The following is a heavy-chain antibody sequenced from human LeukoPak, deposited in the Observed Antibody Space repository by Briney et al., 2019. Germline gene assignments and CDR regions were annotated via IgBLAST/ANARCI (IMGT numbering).Heavy chain of an antibody. CDR3: ARAIVGANKYYFDY. CDR2: IRYDGSNK. D-gene: IGHD1-26*01. CDR1: GFTFSSYG. V-gene: IGHV3-30*02. J-gene: IGHJ4*02. Sequence: AGGSLRLSCAASGFTFSSYGMHWVRQAPGKGLEWVAFIRYDGSNKYYADSVKGRFTISRDNAKNSLYLQMNSLRAEDTAVYYCARAIVGANKYYFDYWGQGTLVTVSS.